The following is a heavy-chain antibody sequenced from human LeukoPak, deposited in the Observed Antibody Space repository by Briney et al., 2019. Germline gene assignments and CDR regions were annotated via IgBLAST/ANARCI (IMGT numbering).Heavy chain of an antibody. V-gene: IGHV3-23*01. CDR2: ISGSGGST. Sequence: GGSLRLSCAASGFTFSDYYMSWIRQAPGKGLEWVSAISGSGGSTYYADSVKGRFTISRDNSKNTLYLQMNSLRAEDTAVYYCAKDLRAPYCGGDCYSYWGQGTLVTVSS. J-gene: IGHJ4*02. D-gene: IGHD2-21*02. CDR1: GFTFSDYY. CDR3: AKDLRAPYCGGDCYSY.